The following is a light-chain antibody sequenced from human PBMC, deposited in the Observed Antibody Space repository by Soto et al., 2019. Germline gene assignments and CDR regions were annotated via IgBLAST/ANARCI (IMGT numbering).Light chain of an antibody. CDR1: QSVSNNY. CDR3: QQYGSSGT. J-gene: IGKJ1*01. Sequence: ELVLTQSPGTLSLSPGERATLSCRASQSVSNNYLAWYQQIPGQAPRLLIYGASNRATGIPDRFSGSGSGTDFTLTISRLEPEDFAVYYCQQYGSSGTFGQGTKVDIK. V-gene: IGKV3-20*01. CDR2: GAS.